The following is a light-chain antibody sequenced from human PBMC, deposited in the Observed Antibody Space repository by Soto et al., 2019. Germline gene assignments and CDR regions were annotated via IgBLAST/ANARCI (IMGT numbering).Light chain of an antibody. V-gene: IGKV3-20*01. CDR2: GAS. Sequence: EIVLTQSPGTLSLSPGEGATLSCRASQTVSSSYLAWYQQIPGQAPRLLIYGASTRATGIPDRFSGSGSGTDFTLTISRLEPEDFAVYYCQQYSNSPLTFGGGTKVDIK. CDR3: QQYSNSPLT. J-gene: IGKJ4*01. CDR1: QTVSSSY.